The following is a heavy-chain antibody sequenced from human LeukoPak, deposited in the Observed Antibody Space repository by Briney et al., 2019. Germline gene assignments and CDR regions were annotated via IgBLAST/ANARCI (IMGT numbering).Heavy chain of an antibody. Sequence: GGSLRLSCAASGFTFSSYAMSWVRQAPGKGLEWVSAISGSGGSTYYADSVKGRFTISRDNSKNTLYLQMNSLRAEDTAVYYCANWQSVYDKSRIAEYFQHWGQGTLVTVSS. V-gene: IGHV3-23*01. J-gene: IGHJ1*01. CDR1: GFTFSSYA. D-gene: IGHD3-22*01. CDR2: ISGSGGST. CDR3: ANWQSVYDKSRIAEYFQH.